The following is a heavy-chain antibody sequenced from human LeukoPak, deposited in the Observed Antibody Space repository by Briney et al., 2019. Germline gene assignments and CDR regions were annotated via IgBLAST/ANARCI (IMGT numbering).Heavy chain of an antibody. CDR3: ARDQGLTAPPPYGSDV. CDR2: IIPVLNIT. Sequence: SVKVSCKASGGTFSSSAITWVRQAPGQGLEWMGRIIPVLNITNYAQKFQGRVTITADTSTSTAYMELSSLRSEETAVYYCARDQGLTAPPPYGSDVWGQGTTVTVSS. J-gene: IGHJ6*02. D-gene: IGHD5-18*01. CDR1: GGTFSSSA. V-gene: IGHV1-69*04.